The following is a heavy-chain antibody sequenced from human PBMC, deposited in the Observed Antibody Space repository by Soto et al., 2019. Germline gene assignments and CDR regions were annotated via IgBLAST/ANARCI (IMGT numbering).Heavy chain of an antibody. CDR3: ARDSYSYGYLCSPRD. CDR2: TSYDGTTK. Sequence: GGSLRLSCAASGFTFNTSAMHWFRQAPGKGLEWITVTSYDGTTKYYADSVKGRFTISRDNSKHTLYLQMSSLRAEDTALYCCARDSYSYGYLCSPRDWGQGTLVTVSS. V-gene: IGHV3-30-3*01. CDR1: GFTFNTSA. D-gene: IGHD5-18*01. J-gene: IGHJ4*02.